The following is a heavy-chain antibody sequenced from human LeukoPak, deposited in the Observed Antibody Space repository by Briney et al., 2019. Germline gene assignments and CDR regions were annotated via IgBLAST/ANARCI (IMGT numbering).Heavy chain of an antibody. Sequence: PGGSLRLSCAASGFTFNNYAMSWVRQAPGKGLEWVSAIGGSGDSTFYADSVRGRFTISRDNSKNTVSLQMNSLRTEDTAIYYCVKSSGTGWYSFVGNYFDYWGQGTLVTVSS. CDR2: IGGSGDST. CDR3: VKSSGTGWYSFVGNYFDY. D-gene: IGHD6-19*01. J-gene: IGHJ4*02. CDR1: GFTFNNYA. V-gene: IGHV3-23*01.